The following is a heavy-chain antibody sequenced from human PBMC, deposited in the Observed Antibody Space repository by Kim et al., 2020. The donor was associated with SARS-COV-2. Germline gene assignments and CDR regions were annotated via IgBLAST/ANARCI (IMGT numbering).Heavy chain of an antibody. J-gene: IGHJ4*02. CDR3: ARATDDYVWGSYRYTGFAFDT. CDR1: GYTFTGYY. CDR2: INPNSGVT. V-gene: IGHV1-2*04. Sequence: ASVKVSCKASGYTFTGYYMHWVRQAPGQGLEWMGWINPNSGVTNYAQKFQGWVTMTRDTSISTAYMELSRLRSDDTAVYYCARATDDYVWGSYRYTGFAFDTRGQGTLGSASS. D-gene: IGHD3-16*02.